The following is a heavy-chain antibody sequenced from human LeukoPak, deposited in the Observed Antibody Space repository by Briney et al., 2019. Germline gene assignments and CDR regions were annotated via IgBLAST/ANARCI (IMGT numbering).Heavy chain of an antibody. Sequence: GASVKVSCKASGYTFTTYGFSWVRQAPGQGLEWMGWISAYNGNTNYAQKVQGRVTLTTDTSTSTAYMELRSLRSDDTAVYYCARSSGSYTNWYFDLWGRGTVVTVSS. V-gene: IGHV1-18*01. CDR1: GYTFTTYG. J-gene: IGHJ2*01. CDR2: ISAYNGNT. CDR3: ARSSGSYTNWYFDL. D-gene: IGHD1-26*01.